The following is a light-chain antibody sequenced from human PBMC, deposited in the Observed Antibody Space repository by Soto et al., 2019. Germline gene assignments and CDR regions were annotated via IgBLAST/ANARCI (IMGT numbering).Light chain of an antibody. CDR3: SSYAGSNRV. J-gene: IGLJ1*01. CDR1: SSDVGGYTY. Sequence: SVLTQPPSASGSPGQSVTISCTGTSSDVGGYTYVSWYQQHPGKAPKLMIYEVSKRPSGVPDRFSGSKSGNTASLTVSGLQAEDEADYYCSSYAGSNRVFGTGTKVTVL. V-gene: IGLV2-8*01. CDR2: EVS.